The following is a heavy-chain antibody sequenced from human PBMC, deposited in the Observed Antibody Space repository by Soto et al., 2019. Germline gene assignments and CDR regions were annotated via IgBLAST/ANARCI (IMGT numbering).Heavy chain of an antibody. CDR2: ISWNSGSA. J-gene: IGHJ4*02. Sequence: PGGSLRLSCAASGFTFDDYAMHWVRQLPGKGLEWVSGISWNSGSAAYMDSVKGRFLISRDNAKKSLFLQMRSLRPEDTALYYCVKGINYNFDNIGLNGCGQGTMVAVYS. CDR3: VKGINYNFDNIGLNG. CDR1: GFTFDDYA. D-gene: IGHD3-22*01. V-gene: IGHV3-9*01.